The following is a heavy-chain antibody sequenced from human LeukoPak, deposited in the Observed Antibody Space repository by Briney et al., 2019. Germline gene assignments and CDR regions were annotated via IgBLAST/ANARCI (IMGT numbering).Heavy chain of an antibody. CDR2: TYYRSKWYN. CDR1: GDSVSSNSAA. V-gene: IGHV6-1*01. Sequence: SQTLSLTCAISGDSVSSNSAAWNWIRQSPSRGLEWLGRTYYRSKWYNDYAVSVKSRITVNPDTSKNQFSLQLNSVTPEDTAVYYCAREEARDGYNYDYYFDYWGQGTLVTVSS. D-gene: IGHD5-24*01. CDR3: AREEARDGYNYDYYFDY. J-gene: IGHJ4*02.